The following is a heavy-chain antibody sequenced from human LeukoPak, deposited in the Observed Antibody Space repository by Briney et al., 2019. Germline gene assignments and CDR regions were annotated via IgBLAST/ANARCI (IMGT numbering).Heavy chain of an antibody. CDR1: GGSISSYY. CDR3: ARGPNLGYCSGGSCHVFNY. Sequence: PSETLSLTCIVSGGSISSYYWSWIRQPPGKGLEWIGYIYYSGSTNYNPSLKSRVTISVDTSKNQFSLKLSSVTAADTAVYYCARGPNLGYCSGGSCHVFNYWGQGALVTVSS. V-gene: IGHV4-59*01. J-gene: IGHJ4*02. CDR2: IYYSGST. D-gene: IGHD2-15*01.